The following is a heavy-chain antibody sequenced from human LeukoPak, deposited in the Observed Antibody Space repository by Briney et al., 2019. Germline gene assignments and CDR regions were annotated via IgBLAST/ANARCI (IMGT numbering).Heavy chain of an antibody. CDR3: AKSDLNRFDY. Sequence: PGGSLRLSCVASGFTFSSYAMSWVRQAPGKGLEWVSGISGRDGSTYYADSVRGRFTISRDNSKNTLYLQMNSLRAEDTAIYYCAKSDLNRFDYWGQGTLVTVSS. J-gene: IGHJ4*02. V-gene: IGHV3-23*01. D-gene: IGHD1-14*01. CDR1: GFTFSSYA. CDR2: ISGRDGST.